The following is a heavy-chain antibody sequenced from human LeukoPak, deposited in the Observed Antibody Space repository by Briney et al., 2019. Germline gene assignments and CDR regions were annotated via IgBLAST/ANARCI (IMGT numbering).Heavy chain of an antibody. V-gene: IGHV3-23*01. CDR2: ITDTDGIT. D-gene: IGHD3-10*01. Sequence: GGSLRLSCAASGFTFSSYAMSWVRQAPGKGLELVSSITDTDGITYYADSVKGRFTISRDNSKNTLYVQLNSLIAEDTAVYYCAKDDYGYWFDPWGQGTRVTVSS. J-gene: IGHJ5*02. CDR3: AKDDYGYWFDP. CDR1: GFTFSSYA.